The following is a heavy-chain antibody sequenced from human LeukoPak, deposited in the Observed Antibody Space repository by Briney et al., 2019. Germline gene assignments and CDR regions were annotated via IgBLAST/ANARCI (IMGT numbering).Heavy chain of an antibody. J-gene: IGHJ5*02. CDR1: GGSISSYY. Sequence: SETLSLTCTVSGGSISSYYWSWIRQPPGKGLEWIGYIYYSGSTNYNPSLKSRVTISVDTSKNQFSLKLSSVTAADTAVYYCARGRVVPAAMQDNWFDPWGQGTLVTVSS. CDR2: IYYSGST. CDR3: ARGRVVPAAMQDNWFDP. D-gene: IGHD2-2*01. V-gene: IGHV4-59*08.